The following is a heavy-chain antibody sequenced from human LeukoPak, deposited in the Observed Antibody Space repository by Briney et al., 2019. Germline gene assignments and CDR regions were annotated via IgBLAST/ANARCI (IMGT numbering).Heavy chain of an antibody. CDR3: ARGGSPIFYYYMDV. CDR1: GYPFTDYF. J-gene: IGHJ6*03. Sequence: ASVKVSCKASGYPFTDYFMHWVRQAPGQGLEWMGWINSNTGGTNYAQKFQGRVTLTRDTSISTTYMELSRLKFDDTAIYYCARGGSPIFYYYMDVWGEGTTVTISS. D-gene: IGHD2-2*01. V-gene: IGHV1-2*02. CDR2: INSNTGGT.